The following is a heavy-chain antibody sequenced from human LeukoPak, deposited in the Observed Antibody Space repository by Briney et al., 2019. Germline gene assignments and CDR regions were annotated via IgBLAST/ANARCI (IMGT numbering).Heavy chain of an antibody. Sequence: SVKVSCKASGGTFSSYAISWVRQAPGQGLEWMGGIISVFSTAKYAQKFQGRVTITADESTSTAYMELGSLRSEDTAVYYCARAGIASSQRWFDPWGQGTLVTVSS. CDR3: ARAGIASSQRWFDP. V-gene: IGHV1-69*01. J-gene: IGHJ5*02. CDR2: IISVFSTA. CDR1: GGTFSSYA. D-gene: IGHD6-13*01.